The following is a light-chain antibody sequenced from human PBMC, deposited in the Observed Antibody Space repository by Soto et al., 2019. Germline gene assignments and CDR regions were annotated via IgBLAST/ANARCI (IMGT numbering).Light chain of an antibody. CDR2: SNN. CDR3: AAWDDSLNGLV. CDR1: SSNIGSNT. Sequence: QSVLTQPPSASGTTGQRVTISCSGSSSNIGSNTVNWYQQLPGTAPKLLIYSNNQRPSGVPDRFSVSKSGTSASLAISGLQSEDEADYYCAAWDDSLNGLVFGGGTKVTVL. J-gene: IGLJ2*01. V-gene: IGLV1-44*01.